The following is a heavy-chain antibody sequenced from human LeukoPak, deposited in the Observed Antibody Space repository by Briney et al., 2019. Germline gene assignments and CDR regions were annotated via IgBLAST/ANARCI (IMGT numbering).Heavy chain of an antibody. V-gene: IGHV1-8*01. CDR3: ARGRLTYYYGSGSYYYWFDP. D-gene: IGHD3-10*01. J-gene: IGHJ5*02. Sequence: GASVKVSCKASGYTFTSYDINWVRQATGQGLEWMGWMNPNSGNTGYAQKFQGRVTMTRNTSISTAYMELSSLRSEDTAVYYCARGRLTYYYGSGSYYYWFDPWGQGTLVTVSS. CDR1: GYTFTSYD. CDR2: MNPNSGNT.